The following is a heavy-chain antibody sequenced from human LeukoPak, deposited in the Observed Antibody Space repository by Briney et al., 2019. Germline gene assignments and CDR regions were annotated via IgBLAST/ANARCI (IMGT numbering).Heavy chain of an antibody. D-gene: IGHD3-22*01. CDR1: GDSISSGDYY. V-gene: IGHV4-61*02. CDR3: ARGPYSYDSSGAFDI. Sequence: SETPSFICTVSGDSISSGDYYWSWIRQPAGKGLEWIGRISSSGSTNYNPSLKSRVTISVDTSKNQFSLKLSSVTAADTAVYFCARGPYSYDSSGAFDIWGQGTMVTVSS. J-gene: IGHJ3*02. CDR2: ISSSGST.